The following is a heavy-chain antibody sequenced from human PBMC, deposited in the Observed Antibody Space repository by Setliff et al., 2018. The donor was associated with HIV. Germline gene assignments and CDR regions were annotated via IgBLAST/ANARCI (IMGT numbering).Heavy chain of an antibody. Sequence: SVKVSCKASGYTFTSYDISWVRQAPGQGLEWMGWISAYNGNTNYAQKLQGRVTMTTDTSTSTAYMELRSLRSDDTAVYYCAREIGDYYDSSGYYPPTDYYYGMDVWGKGTTVTVSS. CDR2: ISAYNGNT. CDR1: GYTFTSYD. CDR3: AREIGDYYDSSGYYPPTDYYYGMDV. V-gene: IGHV1-18*01. D-gene: IGHD3-22*01. J-gene: IGHJ6*04.